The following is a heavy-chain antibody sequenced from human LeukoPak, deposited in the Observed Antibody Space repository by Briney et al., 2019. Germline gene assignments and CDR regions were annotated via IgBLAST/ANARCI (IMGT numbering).Heavy chain of an antibody. J-gene: IGHJ4*02. Sequence: PSETLSLTCAVYGGSFSGYYWSWIRQPPGKGLKWIGEINHSGSTNYNPSLKSRVTISVDTSKNQFSLKLSSVTAADTAVYYCARDGPYSSSGHFDYWGQGTLVTVSS. CDR2: INHSGST. CDR1: GGSFSGYY. CDR3: ARDGPYSSSGHFDY. V-gene: IGHV4-34*01. D-gene: IGHD6-6*01.